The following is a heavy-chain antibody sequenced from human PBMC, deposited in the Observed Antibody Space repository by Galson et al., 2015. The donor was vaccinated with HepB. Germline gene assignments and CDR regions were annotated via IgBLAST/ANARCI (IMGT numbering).Heavy chain of an antibody. CDR1: GFALSNYG. D-gene: IGHD2-15*01. CDR3: ARVEGYCSGGNCYSFWFDP. Sequence: SLRLSCAASGFALSNYGMNWVRQAPGKGLEWVSGFGTSGDKTSYADSVKGRFTISRDNSRNTLYLQMNSLRAEHTALYYCARVEGYCSGGNCYSFWFDPWGQGTLVTVSS. CDR2: FGTSGDKT. J-gene: IGHJ5*02. V-gene: IGHV3-23*01.